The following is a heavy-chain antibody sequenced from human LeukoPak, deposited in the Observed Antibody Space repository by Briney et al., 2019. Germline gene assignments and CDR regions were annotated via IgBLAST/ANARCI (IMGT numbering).Heavy chain of an antibody. CDR2: ISSSSSYI. V-gene: IGHV3-21*01. D-gene: IGHD3-22*01. Sequence: GGSLRLSCAASGFTFSSYSMNCVRQAPGKGLEWVSSISSSSSYIYYADSVKGRFTISRDNAKNSLYLQMNSLRAEDTAVYYCARKGVKSPRSGYYYDSSGYLFDYWGQGTLVTVSS. J-gene: IGHJ4*02. CDR1: GFTFSSYS. CDR3: ARKGVKSPRSGYYYDSSGYLFDY.